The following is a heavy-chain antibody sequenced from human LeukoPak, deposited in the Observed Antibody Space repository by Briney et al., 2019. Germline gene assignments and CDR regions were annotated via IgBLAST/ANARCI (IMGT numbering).Heavy chain of an antibody. CDR3: ARDPSRYDLDY. D-gene: IGHD5-12*01. CDR1: GFTFRDYS. CDR2: IKQDGVDK. J-gene: IGHJ4*02. Sequence: GGSLRLSCAASGFTFRDYSMAWVRQAPGKGLEWVATIKQDGVDKYYVDSVKGRFTISRDTAKNSLFLQMNSLRVDDTAVYYCARDPSRYDLDYWGQGTLVTVSS. V-gene: IGHV3-7*01.